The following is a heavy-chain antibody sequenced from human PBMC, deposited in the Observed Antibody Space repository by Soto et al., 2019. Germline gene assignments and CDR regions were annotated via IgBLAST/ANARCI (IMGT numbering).Heavy chain of an antibody. CDR3: ARLNSIVPASDFDY. J-gene: IGHJ4*02. CDR2: ISASGSFI. Sequence: PGGSLRLSCAASGFRFNTYSMNRVRQAPGKGLEWVSSISASGSFIYYADSVKGRFTISRDSAKNSLYLQMDSLRAEDTAVYYCARLNSIVPASDFDYWGQGTLVTVSS. D-gene: IGHD2-2*01. V-gene: IGHV3-21*01. CDR1: GFRFNTYS.